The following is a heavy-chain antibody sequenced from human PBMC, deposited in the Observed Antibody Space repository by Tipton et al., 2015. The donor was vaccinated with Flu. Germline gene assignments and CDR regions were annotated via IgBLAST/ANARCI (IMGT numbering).Heavy chain of an antibody. V-gene: IGHV4-61*02. J-gene: IGHJ5*02. CDR3: ARDPGSRMFDP. Sequence: TLSLTCTVSGGSASSASYYWNWIRQPAGRGLEWIGRIYSSGDTHYNPSLKSRVTVSVDTSKNQFSLRLTSVTAADTAVYYCARDPGSRMFDPWGQGTLVTVSS. D-gene: IGHD6-13*01. CDR1: GGSASSASYY. CDR2: IYSSGDT.